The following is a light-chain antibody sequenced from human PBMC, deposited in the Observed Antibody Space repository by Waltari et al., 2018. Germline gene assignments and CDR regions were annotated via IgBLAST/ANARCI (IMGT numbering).Light chain of an antibody. CDR3: QQRSNWPLT. CDR2: DAS. Sequence: EIVLTQSPATLSLSPGERATLSCRASQSVSSYLAWYQQKPGQAPRLLMYDASNRAAGIPARFSGSGSGTDFTLIISSLEPEDFAVYYCQQRSNWPLTFGGGTKVEIK. J-gene: IGKJ4*01. CDR1: QSVSSY. V-gene: IGKV3-11*01.